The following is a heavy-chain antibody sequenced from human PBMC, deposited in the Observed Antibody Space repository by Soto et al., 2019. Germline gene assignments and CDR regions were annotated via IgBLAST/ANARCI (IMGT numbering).Heavy chain of an antibody. V-gene: IGHV4-59*08. J-gene: IGHJ4*02. CDR2: IYYSGST. CDR3: ARHMRVVPAASLDY. Sequence: WETLSLTCTASGGSLSTYYWSWIRQPPGKGLEWIGYIYYSGSTNYNPSLKRRVTIPVDTSKNQFSLNLSSVTAAGTAVYYCARHMRVVPAASLDYWDQGNLVTVSS. CDR1: GGSLSTYY. D-gene: IGHD2-2*01.